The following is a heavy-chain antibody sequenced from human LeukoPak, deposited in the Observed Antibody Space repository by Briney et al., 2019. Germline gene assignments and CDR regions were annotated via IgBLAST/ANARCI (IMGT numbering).Heavy chain of an antibody. D-gene: IGHD4-17*01. V-gene: IGHV3-15*01. Sequence: PGGSLRLSCAASGFTFSNAWMSWVRQAPGKGLEWVGRIKSKTDGGTTDYAAPVKGRFTIARDDSKNTLYLQMNSLKTEDTAVYYCTSTDYGEPYYYYGMDVWGQGTTVTVSS. J-gene: IGHJ6*02. CDR3: TSTDYGEPYYYYGMDV. CDR1: GFTFSNAW. CDR2: IKSKTDGGTT.